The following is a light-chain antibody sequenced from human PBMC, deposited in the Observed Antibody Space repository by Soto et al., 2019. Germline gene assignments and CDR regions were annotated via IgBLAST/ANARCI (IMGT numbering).Light chain of an antibody. CDR3: QQYAGSPRT. Sequence: EIVLTPSPGTLSLSPGERATLSCRASQSVTSNYLAWYQHKPGQAPRLLIFGASTRATGIPDRFSGSGSGTDFTLTISRLEPDDFAVYYCQQYAGSPRTFGQGNKVEIK. CDR1: QSVTSNY. J-gene: IGKJ1*01. V-gene: IGKV3-20*01. CDR2: GAS.